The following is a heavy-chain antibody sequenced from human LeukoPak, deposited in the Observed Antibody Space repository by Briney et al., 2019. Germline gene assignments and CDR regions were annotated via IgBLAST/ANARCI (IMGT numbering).Heavy chain of an antibody. CDR3: ARVSERGYFYDSSGNPTRAFDI. CDR1: GGTFSSYA. V-gene: IGHV1-69*05. D-gene: IGHD3-22*01. J-gene: IGHJ3*02. CDR2: IIPIFGTA. Sequence: ASVKVSCKASGGTFSSYAISWVRQAPGQGLEWMGGIIPIFGTANYAQKFQGRVTITTDESTSTAYMELSSLRSEDTAPYYCARVSERGYFYDSSGNPTRAFDIWSQGTMVTVSS.